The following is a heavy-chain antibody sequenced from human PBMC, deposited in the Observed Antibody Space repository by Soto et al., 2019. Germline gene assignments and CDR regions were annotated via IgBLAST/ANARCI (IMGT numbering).Heavy chain of an antibody. V-gene: IGHV3-74*01. J-gene: IGHJ4*02. Sequence: GGSLRLPCAASGFIFKMYWMHWVRQSPGKGLVWISRIYNDGTYSDYADSVRGRFTISRDNVNDTLYLQMNNLRAEDSGLYYCTRGPRPISTGTGAYWGQGTQVTVSS. D-gene: IGHD3-10*01. CDR1: GFIFKMYW. CDR3: TRGPRPISTGTGAY. CDR2: IYNDGTYS.